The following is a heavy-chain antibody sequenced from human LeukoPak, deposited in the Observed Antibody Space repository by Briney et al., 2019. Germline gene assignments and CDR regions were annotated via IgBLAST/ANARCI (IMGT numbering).Heavy chain of an antibody. V-gene: IGHV1-3*01. CDR1: GGTFSSYA. D-gene: IGHD6-19*01. Sequence: ASVKVSCKASGGTFSSYAISWVRQAPGQRLEWMGWINAGNGNTKYSQKFQGRVTITRDTSASTAYMELSSLRSEDTAVYYCARGQYSSGSGAFDIWGQGTMVTVSS. CDR3: ARGQYSSGSGAFDI. CDR2: INAGNGNT. J-gene: IGHJ3*02.